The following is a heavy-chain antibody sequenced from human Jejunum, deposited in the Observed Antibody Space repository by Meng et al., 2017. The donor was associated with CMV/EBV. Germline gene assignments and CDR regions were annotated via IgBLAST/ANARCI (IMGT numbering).Heavy chain of an antibody. V-gene: IGHV4-34*01. CDR1: GGSFRGCY. J-gene: IGHJ4*02. Sequence: QGQLQVGGARLLQPSESLSPTCAVYGGSFRGCYWSWIRQPHGQGMGRIGEINNRGSTNYSPSLNIRVSMSLDTSKNQFSLKLTSVTAADTAMYYCARCPRDDDSGYWFFDNWGQGTLVTVSS. D-gene: IGHD3-22*01. CDR2: INNRGST. CDR3: ARCPRDDDSGYWFFDN.